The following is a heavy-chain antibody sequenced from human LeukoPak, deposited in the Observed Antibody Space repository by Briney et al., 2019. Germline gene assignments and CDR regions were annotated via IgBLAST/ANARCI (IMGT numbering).Heavy chain of an antibody. J-gene: IGHJ4*02. V-gene: IGHV4-34*01. Sequence: SETLSLTCAVYGESFSDYYWSWIRQSPGKGLEWIGEINHSGSTNYNPSLKSRVTISVDTSKNQFSLKLSSVTAADTAVYYCAREGTVVTHFDYWGQGTLVTVSS. CDR1: GESFSDYY. CDR2: INHSGST. D-gene: IGHD4-23*01. CDR3: AREGTVVTHFDY.